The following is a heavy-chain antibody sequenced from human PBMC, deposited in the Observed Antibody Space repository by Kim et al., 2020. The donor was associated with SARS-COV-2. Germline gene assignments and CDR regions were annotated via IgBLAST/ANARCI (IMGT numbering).Heavy chain of an antibody. CDR2: ISGSGGST. V-gene: IGHV3-23*01. Sequence: GGSLRLSCAASGFTFSSYAMSWVRQAPGKGLEWVSAISGSGGSTYYADSVKGRFTISRDNSKNTLYLQMNSLRAEDTAVYYCAKGMNYGDYANYYYYGMDVWSQGTTVTVSS. J-gene: IGHJ6*02. CDR1: GFTFSSYA. D-gene: IGHD4-17*01. CDR3: AKGMNYGDYANYYYYGMDV.